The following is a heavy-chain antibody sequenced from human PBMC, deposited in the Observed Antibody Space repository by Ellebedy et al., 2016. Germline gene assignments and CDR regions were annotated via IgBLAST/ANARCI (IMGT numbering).Heavy chain of an antibody. CDR1: GFTFSSYW. Sequence: GESLKISXAASGFTFSSYWMTWVRQAPGKGLEWVSAISGGGGNTYYADSVKGRFTISRDNSKNTLYLQMDRLRAEDTAVHYCASEYYFHWGQGTRVTVSS. CDR2: ISGGGGNT. CDR3: ASEYYFH. V-gene: IGHV3-23*01. D-gene: IGHD2/OR15-2a*01. J-gene: IGHJ4*02.